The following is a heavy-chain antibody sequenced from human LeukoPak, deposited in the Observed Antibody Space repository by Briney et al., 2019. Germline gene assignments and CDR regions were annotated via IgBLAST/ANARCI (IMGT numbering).Heavy chain of an antibody. Sequence: SETLSLTCTVSGDSISSSNCYWSWIRQPPGKGLEWIGDINHSGSTNYNPSLKSRVTISVDTSKNQFSLKLSSVTAADTAVYYCAKNRRGIAPPGNYYYYMDVWGKGTTVTISS. J-gene: IGHJ6*03. D-gene: IGHD6-13*01. CDR2: INHSGST. CDR1: GDSISSSNCY. CDR3: AKNRRGIAPPGNYYYYMDV. V-gene: IGHV4-39*07.